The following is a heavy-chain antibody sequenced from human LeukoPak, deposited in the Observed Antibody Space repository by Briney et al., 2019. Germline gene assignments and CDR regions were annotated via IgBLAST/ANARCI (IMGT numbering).Heavy chain of an antibody. CDR3: ATDGAYRENYCYYYYLDV. D-gene: IGHD4-17*01. Sequence: GGSLRLSCAASGFTFSNYGMHWVRQAPGKGLEWVAFIRYDESNKYYADSVKGRFTISRDNSKNTLYLQMHSLRTEDAAVYYCATDGAYRENYCYYYYLDVWGQGATVTVSS. CDR2: IRYDESNK. CDR1: GFTFSNYG. J-gene: IGHJ6*03. V-gene: IGHV3-30*02.